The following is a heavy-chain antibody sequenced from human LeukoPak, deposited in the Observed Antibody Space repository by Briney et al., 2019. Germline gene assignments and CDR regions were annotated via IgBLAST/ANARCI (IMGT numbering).Heavy chain of an antibody. V-gene: IGHV1-46*01. CDR3: ARDLGKGAAASFYFGY. Sequence: ASVKVSCKASGYTFTSSYMHWVRQAPGQGLEWMGIINPSGGSTTYAQKFQGRVTMTRDTSTSTVYTELSSLRSEDTAVYYCARDLGKGAAASFYFGYWGQGTLVTVSS. CDR1: GYTFTSSY. J-gene: IGHJ4*02. D-gene: IGHD6-13*01. CDR2: INPSGGST.